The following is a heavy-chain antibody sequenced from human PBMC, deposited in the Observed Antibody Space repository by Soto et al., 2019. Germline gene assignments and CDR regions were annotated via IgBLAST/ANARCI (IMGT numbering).Heavy chain of an antibody. CDR3: AKDIEVGYYYGSPEVYGMDV. V-gene: IGHV3-43*01. D-gene: IGHD3-10*01. J-gene: IGHJ6*02. CDR2: ISWDGGRT. CDR1: GFTFDDYT. Sequence: GGSLRLSCAASGFTFDDYTMHWVRQAPGKGLEWVSLISWDGGRTYYADSVKGRFTISRDNSKNSLYLQMNSLRTEDTALYYCAKDIEVGYYYGSPEVYGMDVWGQGTTVTVSS.